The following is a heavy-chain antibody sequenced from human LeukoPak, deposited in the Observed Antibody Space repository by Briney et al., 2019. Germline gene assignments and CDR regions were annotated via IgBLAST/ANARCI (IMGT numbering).Heavy chain of an antibody. J-gene: IGHJ6*02. CDR2: IYSSGST. CDR3: ARGGDYGVDV. V-gene: IGHV4-31*03. CDR1: GGSISSGYYY. Sequence: PSETLSLTCTVSGGSISSGYYYWSWIRQHPVKGLEWIGYIYSSGSTYYNPSLKSRVTISVDTSKTQFSLNLTSVTAADTAVYYCARGGDYGVDVWGQGTTVTVSS. D-gene: IGHD3-16*01.